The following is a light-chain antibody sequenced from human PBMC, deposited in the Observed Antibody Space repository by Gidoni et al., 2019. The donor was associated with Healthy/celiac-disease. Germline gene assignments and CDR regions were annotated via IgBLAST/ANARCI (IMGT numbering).Light chain of an antibody. CDR3: QQSYSTPPFT. Sequence: QMTQSPSSLSASVGERVNITCRASQSIRSYLNWYQQKPGKAPKLLIYDASSLQSGVPSRFSGSGAGTDFTRTISSRQPEDFATYYCQQSYSTPPFTFGPGTKVDIK. CDR2: DAS. V-gene: IGKV1-39*01. J-gene: IGKJ3*01. CDR1: QSIRSY.